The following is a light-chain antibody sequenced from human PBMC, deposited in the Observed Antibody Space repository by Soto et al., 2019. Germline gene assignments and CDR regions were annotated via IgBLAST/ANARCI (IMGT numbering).Light chain of an antibody. Sequence: DIQMTQSPSSLSASVGDRVTITCLASQSISSYLNWYQQKPGKAPKLLIYAASSLQSGVPSRFSGSGSGTDFTLTISSLQREDFATYYCQQSHSTPSTFGQGTKLEIK. CDR1: QSISSY. CDR3: QQSHSTPST. J-gene: IGKJ2*01. CDR2: AAS. V-gene: IGKV1-39*01.